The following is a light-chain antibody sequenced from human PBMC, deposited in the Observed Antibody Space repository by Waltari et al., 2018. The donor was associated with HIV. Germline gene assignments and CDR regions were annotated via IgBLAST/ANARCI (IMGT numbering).Light chain of an antibody. CDR1: TSDLGGYTY. Sequence: QSALTQPPPASGSPGQAVTIPCTGTTSDLGGYTYDSCYQQHPAKAPHPIMTEVTKRPSGVPDRFSGSKSGNTASLTVSGLQAEDEAHYYCSSYAPTNNFYVLFGGGTALTVL. CDR3: SSYAPTNNFYVL. CDR2: EVT. J-gene: IGLJ2*01. V-gene: IGLV2-8*01.